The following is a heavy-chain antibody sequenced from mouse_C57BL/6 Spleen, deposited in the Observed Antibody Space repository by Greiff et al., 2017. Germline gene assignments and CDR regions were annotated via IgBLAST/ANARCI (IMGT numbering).Heavy chain of an antibody. J-gene: IGHJ2*01. CDR3: TRSTTVVGGYFDY. V-gene: IGHV1-15*01. D-gene: IGHD1-1*01. CDR1: GYTFTDYE. CDR2: IDPETGGT. Sequence: QVQLKESGAELVRPGASVTLSCKASGYTFTDYEMHWVKQTPVHGLEWIGAIDPETGGTAYNQKFKGKAILTADKSSSTAYMELRSLTSEDSAVYYCTRSTTVVGGYFDYWGQGTTLTVSS.